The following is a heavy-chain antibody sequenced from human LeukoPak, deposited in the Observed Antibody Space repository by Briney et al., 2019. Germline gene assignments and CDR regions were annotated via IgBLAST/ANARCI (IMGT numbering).Heavy chain of an antibody. V-gene: IGHV4-39*07. CDR3: ARVACSSTSCYKGYYYMDV. CDR1: GGSISSSSYY. J-gene: IGHJ6*03. CDR2: IYYSGST. Sequence: SETLSLTCTVSGGSISSSSYYWGWIRQPPGKGLEWIGSIYYSGSTYYNPSLKSRVTISVDASKNQFSLKLSSVTAADTAVYYCARVACSSTSCYKGYYYMDVWGKGTTVTVSS. D-gene: IGHD2-2*02.